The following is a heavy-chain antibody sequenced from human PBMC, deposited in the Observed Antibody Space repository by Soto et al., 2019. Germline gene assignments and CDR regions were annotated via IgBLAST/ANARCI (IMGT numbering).Heavy chain of an antibody. V-gene: IGHV2-5*02. Sequence: ESGPTLVNPTQTLTLTCTFSGFSLSTSGEGVGWIRQPPGKALEWLALIYWDDDKRYSPSLKSRLTITKDTSKNQVVLTMTNMDPVDTGTYYCAHSPSRYYYDTSGYPYDTFDIWGQGTMVTVSS. CDR1: GFSLSTSGEG. J-gene: IGHJ3*02. CDR3: AHSPSRYYYDTSGYPYDTFDI. D-gene: IGHD3-22*01. CDR2: IYWDDDK.